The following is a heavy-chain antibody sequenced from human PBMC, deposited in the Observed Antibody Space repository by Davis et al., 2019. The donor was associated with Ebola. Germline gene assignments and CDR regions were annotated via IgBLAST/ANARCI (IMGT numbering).Heavy chain of an antibody. J-gene: IGHJ4*02. V-gene: IGHV4-30-4*01. D-gene: IGHD3-22*01. CDR1: GGSISSGDYY. CDR3: ARGVPRYYYDSSGYYSRVYYFDY. CDR2: IYHSGSA. Sequence: SETLSLTCNVSGGSISSGDYYWSWIRQPPGKGLEWIGYIYHSGSAYYNPSLKSRVTILLALSKKQFSLKLTSVTAADPAVYYCARGVPRYYYDSSGYYSRVYYFDYWGQGTLVTVSS.